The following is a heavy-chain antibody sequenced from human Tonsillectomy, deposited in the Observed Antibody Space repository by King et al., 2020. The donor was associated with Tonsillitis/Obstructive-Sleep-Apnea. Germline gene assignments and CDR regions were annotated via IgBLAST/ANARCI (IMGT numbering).Heavy chain of an antibody. D-gene: IGHD1-26*01. CDR2: INPNSGGT. Sequence: QLVQSGAEVKKPGASVKVSCKASGYTLTGYYMHWVRQAPGQGLEWMGWINPNSGGTNYAQKFQGWVTMTRDTSISTAYMELSRLRSDDTAVYYCARQGIVGATDAFAIWGQGTMVTVSS. CDR3: ARQGIVGATDAFAI. CDR1: GYTLTGYY. J-gene: IGHJ3*02. V-gene: IGHV1-2*04.